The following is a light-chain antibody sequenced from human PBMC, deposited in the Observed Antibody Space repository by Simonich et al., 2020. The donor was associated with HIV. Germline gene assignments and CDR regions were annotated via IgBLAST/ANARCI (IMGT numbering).Light chain of an antibody. Sequence: QLVLTQSPSASASLGASVKLTCTLSSGHSSYAIAWHQQQPEKGPRYLMKLTSDGSHSKGGGIPDRFSGSSSGAERYLTIASLQSEDEADYYCQTWGTGIVVFGGGTKLTVL. CDR3: QTWGTGIVV. CDR1: SGHSSYA. J-gene: IGLJ2*01. V-gene: IGLV4-69*01. CDR2: LTSDGSH.